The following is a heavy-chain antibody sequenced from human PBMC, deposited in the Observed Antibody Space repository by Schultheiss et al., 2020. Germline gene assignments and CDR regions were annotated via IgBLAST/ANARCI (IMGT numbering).Heavy chain of an antibody. CDR2: IYYSGST. CDR3: ARELVTGTFDY. CDR1: GGSISSSSYY. Sequence: SETLSLTCTVSGGSISSSSYYWGWIRQPPGKGLEWIGSIYYSGSTYYNPSLKSRVTISVDTSKNQFSLKLSSVTAADTAVYYCARELVTGTFDYWGQGNLVTVSS. D-gene: IGHD1-7*01. V-gene: IGHV4-39*02. J-gene: IGHJ4*02.